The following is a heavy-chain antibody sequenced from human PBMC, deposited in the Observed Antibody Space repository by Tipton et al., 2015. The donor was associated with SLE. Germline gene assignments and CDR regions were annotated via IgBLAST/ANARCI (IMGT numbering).Heavy chain of an antibody. Sequence: SLRLSCAASGFTFSSYAMHWVRQAPGKGLEWVAVISYDGSNKYYADSVKGRFTISRDNSKNTLYLQMNSLRAEDTAVYYCARDKYSSSWYLYYYYYYYMDVWGKGTTVTVSS. CDR2: ISYDGSNK. V-gene: IGHV3-30*04. CDR3: ARDKYSSSWYLYYYYYYYMDV. J-gene: IGHJ6*03. D-gene: IGHD6-13*01. CDR1: GFTFSSYA.